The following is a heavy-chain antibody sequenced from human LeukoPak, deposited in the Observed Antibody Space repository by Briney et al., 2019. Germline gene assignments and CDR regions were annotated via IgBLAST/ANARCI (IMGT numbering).Heavy chain of an antibody. Sequence: SETLSLTCTVSGGSISSGGYYWSWIRQHPGKGLEWIGYIYYSGSTYYNPSLKSRVTIPVDTSKSQFSLKLSSVTAADTAVYYCARASVNWGYDYWGQGTLVTVSS. CDR3: ARASVNWGYDY. V-gene: IGHV4-31*03. CDR1: GGSISSGGYY. CDR2: IYYSGST. J-gene: IGHJ4*02. D-gene: IGHD7-27*01.